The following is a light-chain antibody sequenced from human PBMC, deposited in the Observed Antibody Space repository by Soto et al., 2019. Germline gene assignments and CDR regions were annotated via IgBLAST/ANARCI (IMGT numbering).Light chain of an antibody. Sequence: EIVLTQSPATLSLSPGERATLSCRASQSVSSSYLAWYQQKPGQAPRLLIFGASSRATGIPDRFSGRGSGTDFTLTISTLEPEDFAVYYCQQFGGSSYTVGQGTKVDI. J-gene: IGKJ2*01. CDR2: GAS. V-gene: IGKV3-20*01. CDR3: QQFGGSSYT. CDR1: QSVSSSY.